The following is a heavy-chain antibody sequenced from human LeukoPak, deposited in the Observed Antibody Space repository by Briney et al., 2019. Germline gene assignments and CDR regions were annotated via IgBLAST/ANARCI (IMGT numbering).Heavy chain of an antibody. CDR2: VYPVDSDT. J-gene: IGHJ4*02. CDR3: TRLGYYYESSGYSDY. CDR1: GYSFIDHW. V-gene: IGHV5-51*01. D-gene: IGHD3-22*01. Sequence: GESLKISCKCSGYSFIDHWIGWVRQTPEKGLEWMGIVYPVDSDTRYSPSFQGQVTISADTSINTACLQWSSLKASDSAIYYCTRLGYYYESSGYSDYWGQGTLVTVSS.